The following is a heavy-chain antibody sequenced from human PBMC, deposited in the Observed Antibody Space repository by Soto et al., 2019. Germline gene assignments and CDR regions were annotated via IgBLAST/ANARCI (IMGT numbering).Heavy chain of an antibody. CDR3: AKDRIAARPYYYYGMDV. D-gene: IGHD6-6*01. J-gene: IGHJ6*02. CDR2: ISWNSGSI. Sequence: SLRLSCAASGFTFDDYAMHWVRQAPGKGLEWVSGISWNSGSIGYADSVKGRFTISRDNAKNSLYLQMNSLRAEDTALYYCAKDRIAARPYYYYGMDVWGQGTTVTVSS. CDR1: GFTFDDYA. V-gene: IGHV3-9*01.